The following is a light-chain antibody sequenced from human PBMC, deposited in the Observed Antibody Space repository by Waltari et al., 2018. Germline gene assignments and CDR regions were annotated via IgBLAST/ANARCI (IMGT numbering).Light chain of an antibody. J-gene: IGLJ2*01. CDR3: QTWGACFQI. CDR1: SGHSSYSSYS. Sequence: QLVLTQSPSASASLGDSVKLTCTLSSGHSSYSSYSIAWHQQQPGKGPRFLMKLNSDGSHNRGDGIPDRCSGSNSGAERYLTFSRHQSADEADYYCQTWGACFQIFGGGTKLAVL. V-gene: IGLV4-69*02. CDR2: LNSDGSH.